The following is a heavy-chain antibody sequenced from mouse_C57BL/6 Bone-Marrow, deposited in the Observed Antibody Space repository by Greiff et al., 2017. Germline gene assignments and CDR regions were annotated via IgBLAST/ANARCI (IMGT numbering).Heavy chain of an antibody. D-gene: IGHD2-4*01. CDR3: ARGYDYLYYYAMDY. CDR1: GFNIKNTY. V-gene: IGHV14-3*01. CDR2: IDPANGNT. J-gene: IGHJ4*01. Sequence: EVQLVESVAELVRPGASVKLSCTASGFNIKNTYMHWVKQRPEQGLEWIGRIDPANGNTKYAPKFQGKATITADTSSNTAYLQLSSLTSDDTAIYYCARGYDYLYYYAMDYWGQGTSVTVSS.